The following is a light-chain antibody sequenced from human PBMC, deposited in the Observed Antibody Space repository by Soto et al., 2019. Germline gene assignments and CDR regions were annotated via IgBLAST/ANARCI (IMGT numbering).Light chain of an antibody. V-gene: IGLV1-47*02. Sequence: QAVVAQPHSASGTPGQRVTISCSGSTSNVGSNLASWYQQLPGSAPKLLIYNDYERPSGVPDRFSGSKSGTSASLGISGLRPEDEADYFCAVWDDNLSGVVFGGGTKLTV. CDR3: AVWDDNLSGVV. CDR1: TSNVGSNL. J-gene: IGLJ2*01. CDR2: NDY.